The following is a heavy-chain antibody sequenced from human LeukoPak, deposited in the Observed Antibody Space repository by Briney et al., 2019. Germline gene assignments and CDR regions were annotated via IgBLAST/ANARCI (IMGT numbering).Heavy chain of an antibody. CDR2: IYYSGST. D-gene: IGHD3-22*01. J-gene: IGHJ2*01. Sequence: SETLSLTCTVSGGSIGSGGYYWSWIRQHPGKGLEWIGYIYYSGSTYYNPSLKSRVTISVDTSKNQFSLKLSSVTAADTAVYYCARGYYYDSSGYYHRYWYFDLWGRGTLVTVSS. CDR1: GGSIGSGGYY. V-gene: IGHV4-31*03. CDR3: ARGYYYDSSGYYHRYWYFDL.